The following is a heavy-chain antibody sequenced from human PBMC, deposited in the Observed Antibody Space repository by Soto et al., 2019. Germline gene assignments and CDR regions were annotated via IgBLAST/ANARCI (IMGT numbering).Heavy chain of an antibody. V-gene: IGHV3-30*09. D-gene: IGHD1-26*01. CDR3: ARAFSGSYPNFDY. Sequence: PGGSLRLSCLASGFIFRSYAMHWVRQAPGKGLEWVAVITYDGASGYYADSVRGRFAISRDNSKSTLFLQMNSLRPEDTAVYYCARAFSGSYPNFDYWGQGTLVTVSS. CDR1: GFIFRSYA. J-gene: IGHJ4*02. CDR2: ITYDGASG.